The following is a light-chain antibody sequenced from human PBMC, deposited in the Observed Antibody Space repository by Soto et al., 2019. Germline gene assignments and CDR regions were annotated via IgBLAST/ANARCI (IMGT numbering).Light chain of an antibody. J-gene: IGKJ1*01. CDR1: QSINSW. Sequence: DIQMTQSPSTLSASVGDRVTITCRTSQSINSWLAWYQQKPGKAPKLLIYKASSLESGVPSRFSGSGSGTEFTLTISSLQPDDFATYYCQQYNSYDGGTFGQGTRVEIK. V-gene: IGKV1-5*03. CDR2: KAS. CDR3: QQYNSYDGGT.